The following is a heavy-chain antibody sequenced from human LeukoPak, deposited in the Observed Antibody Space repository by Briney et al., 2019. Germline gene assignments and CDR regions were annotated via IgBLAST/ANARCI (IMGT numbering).Heavy chain of an antibody. D-gene: IGHD1-26*01. V-gene: IGHV5-51*01. CDR1: GHRFTNHW. J-gene: IGHJ5*02. CDR3: ARRPYSGSPNWFDP. CDR2: INLGDSDT. Sequence: GESLKISCEVSGHRFTNHWIGWVRQMPGKGLEWMGNINLGDSDTKYSPSFQGQVTISLDKSISTAYLQWCSLKASDTAMYYCARRPYSGSPNWFDPWGQGTLVTVSS.